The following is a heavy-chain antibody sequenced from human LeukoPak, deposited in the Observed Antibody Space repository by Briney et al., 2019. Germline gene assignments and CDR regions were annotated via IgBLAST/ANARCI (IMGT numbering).Heavy chain of an antibody. Sequence: ASVKVSCKASGGTFISYAISWERQAPGQGLEWMGGIIPIFGTANYAQKFQGRVTITADESTSTAYMELSSLRSEDTAVYYCARGGCSGGSCYSPRRDYGMDVWGKGTTVTVSS. CDR1: GGTFISYA. D-gene: IGHD2-15*01. CDR2: IIPIFGTA. CDR3: ARGGCSGGSCYSPRRDYGMDV. V-gene: IGHV1-69*13. J-gene: IGHJ6*04.